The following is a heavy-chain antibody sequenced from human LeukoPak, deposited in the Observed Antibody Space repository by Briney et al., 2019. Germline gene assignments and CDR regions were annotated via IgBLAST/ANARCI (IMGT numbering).Heavy chain of an antibody. CDR2: IRYDGSNK. Sequence: GGSLRLSCAASGFTFSSCGMHWVRQAPGKGLEWVAFIRYDGSNKYYADSVKGRFTISRDNSKNTLYLQMNSLRAEDTAVYYCAKGLTYYYVSSGYWNTWGQGTLVTVSS. CDR3: AKGLTYYYVSSGYWNT. J-gene: IGHJ5*02. D-gene: IGHD3-22*01. CDR1: GFTFSSCG. V-gene: IGHV3-30*02.